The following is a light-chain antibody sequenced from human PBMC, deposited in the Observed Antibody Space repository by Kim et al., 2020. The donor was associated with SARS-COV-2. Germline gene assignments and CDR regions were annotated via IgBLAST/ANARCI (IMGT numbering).Light chain of an antibody. J-gene: IGLJ3*02. CDR3: VLYMGSGIS. V-gene: IGLV8-61*01. CDR1: SGSVSTNYY. Sequence: QAVVTQEPSFSVSPGGTVTLTCGLSSGSVSTNYYPSWYQQTPGQAPRTLIYSTNTRSSGVPDRFSGSILGNKAALTITGAQADDESDYYCVLYMGSGISFGGGTKVTVL. CDR2: STN.